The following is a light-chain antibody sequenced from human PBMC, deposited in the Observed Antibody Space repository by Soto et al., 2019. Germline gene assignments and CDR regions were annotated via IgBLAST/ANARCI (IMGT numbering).Light chain of an antibody. V-gene: IGKV1-9*01. CDR1: QGISTF. Sequence: DIQLTQSPPFLSASVGDRVTITCRASQGISTFLAWFQQEPGKAPKLLIYGASTLQSGVPSRFSGSGSGTEFTLPISRLQPEDSATYYCQQLHSYPLTFGGGSKVEIK. CDR2: GAS. J-gene: IGKJ4*01. CDR3: QQLHSYPLT.